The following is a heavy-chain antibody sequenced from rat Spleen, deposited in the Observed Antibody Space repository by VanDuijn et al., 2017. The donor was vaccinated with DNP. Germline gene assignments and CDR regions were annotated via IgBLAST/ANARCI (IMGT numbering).Heavy chain of an antibody. CDR1: RLTFSNYD. CDR3: AGQGANLPFDY. D-gene: IGHD5-1*01. CDR2: ISTSGGRT. V-gene: IGHV5S23*01. J-gene: IGHJ2*01. Sequence: EVQLVESGGGLVQPGRSLNLSCAASRLTFSNYDMAWVRQTPTKGLDWVASISTSGGRTYHRDSVKGRFTISRDNAKSRLYLQMNSLKSEDTATYYCAGQGANLPFDYWGQGVMVTVSS.